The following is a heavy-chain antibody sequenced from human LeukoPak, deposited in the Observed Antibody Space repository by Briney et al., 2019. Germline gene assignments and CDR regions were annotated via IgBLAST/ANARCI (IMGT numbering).Heavy chain of an antibody. Sequence: PGGSLRLSCAASGFTFSSYAMSWVRQAPGKGLEWVGRIRSKSNSYATTYAASVKGRFTISRDDSNKTAYLQMNSLKTEDTAVYYCTKQDDSYHYGLDVWGQGTTVTVSS. V-gene: IGHV3-73*01. CDR2: IRSKSNSYAT. CDR1: GFTFSSYA. CDR3: TKQDDSYHYGLDV. J-gene: IGHJ6*02.